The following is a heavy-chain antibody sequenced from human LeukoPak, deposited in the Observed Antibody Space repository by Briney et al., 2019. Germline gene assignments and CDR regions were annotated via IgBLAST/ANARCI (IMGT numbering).Heavy chain of an antibody. Sequence: SETLSLTCTVSGGSISSYYWGWIRQAPGKGLEWIGNIYYSGSTNYNPSLKSRATMSVDTSKNQFSLNLDSVTAADTAVYYCARRMYYYASSGYNDAFDIWGQGTMVTVSS. CDR2: IYYSGST. J-gene: IGHJ3*02. V-gene: IGHV4-59*08. CDR1: GGSISSYY. D-gene: IGHD3-22*01. CDR3: ARRMYYYASSGYNDAFDI.